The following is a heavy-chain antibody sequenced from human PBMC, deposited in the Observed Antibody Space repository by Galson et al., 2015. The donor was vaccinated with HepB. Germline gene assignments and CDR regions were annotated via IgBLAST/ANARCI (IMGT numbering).Heavy chain of an antibody. CDR2: IYYSGST. D-gene: IGHD3-22*01. V-gene: IGHV4-61*01. Sequence: LSLTCTVSGGSVSSGSYYWSWIRQPPGKGLEWIGYIYYSGSTNYNSSLKSRVTISVDTSKNQFSLKLSSVTAADTAVYYCARVEITMIVVPYPGSFDIWGQGTMVTVSS. CDR1: GGSVSSGSYY. CDR3: ARVEITMIVVPYPGSFDI. J-gene: IGHJ3*02.